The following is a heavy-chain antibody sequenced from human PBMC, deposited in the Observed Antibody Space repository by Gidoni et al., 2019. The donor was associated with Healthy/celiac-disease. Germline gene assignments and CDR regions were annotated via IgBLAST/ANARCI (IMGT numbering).Heavy chain of an antibody. CDR3: ARAPRGTRYDY. D-gene: IGHD1-1*01. V-gene: IGHV4-34*01. J-gene: IGHJ4*02. Sequence: QVQLQQWGAGLLKPSETLSLTCAVYGGSFSGYYWSWIRQPPGKGLEWIGEINHSGSTNYNPSLKSRVTISVDTSKNQFSLKLSSVTAADTAVYYCARAPRGTRYDYWGQGTLVTVSS. CDR1: GGSFSGYY. CDR2: INHSGST.